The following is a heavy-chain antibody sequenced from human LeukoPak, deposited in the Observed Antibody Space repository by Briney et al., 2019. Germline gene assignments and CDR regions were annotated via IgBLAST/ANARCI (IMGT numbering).Heavy chain of an antibody. J-gene: IGHJ4*02. Sequence: GGSLRLSCAASGFLFSINSINWVRQAPGKGLEWIAYISSGGSTIYYTDSVKGRFTISRDNAKNSLYLQMNSLRAEDTAVYYCARGSGTYQIFNDWGQGTLVTVSS. V-gene: IGHV3-48*01. CDR3: ARGSGTYQIFND. CDR2: ISSGGSTI. CDR1: GFLFSINS. D-gene: IGHD1-26*01.